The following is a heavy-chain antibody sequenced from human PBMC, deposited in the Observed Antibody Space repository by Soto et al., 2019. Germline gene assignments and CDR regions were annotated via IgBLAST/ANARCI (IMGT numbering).Heavy chain of an antibody. CDR2: ISSSSSYI. CDR3: ARDGASYPIYDILTGYGDY. Sequence: EVQLVESGGGLVKPGGSLRLSCAASGFTFSSYSMNWVRQAPGKGLEWVSSISSSSSYIYYADSVKGRFTISRDNAKNSLDLQMNSLRAEDTAVYYCARDGASYPIYDILTGYGDYWGQGTLVTVSS. J-gene: IGHJ4*02. D-gene: IGHD3-9*01. CDR1: GFTFSSYS. V-gene: IGHV3-21*01.